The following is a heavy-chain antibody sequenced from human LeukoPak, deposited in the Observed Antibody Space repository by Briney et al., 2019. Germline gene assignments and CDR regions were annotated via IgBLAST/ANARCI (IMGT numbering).Heavy chain of an antibody. CDR1: GGTFSSYA. Sequence: SVKVSCKASGGTFSSYAISWVRQAPGQGLEWMGGIIPIFGTANYAQKFQGRVTITAGKSTSTAYMELSSLRSEDTAVYYCARSPIKDIAAASYYFDYWGQGTLVTVSS. CDR3: ARSPIKDIAAASYYFDY. CDR2: IIPIFGTA. D-gene: IGHD6-13*01. V-gene: IGHV1-69*06. J-gene: IGHJ4*02.